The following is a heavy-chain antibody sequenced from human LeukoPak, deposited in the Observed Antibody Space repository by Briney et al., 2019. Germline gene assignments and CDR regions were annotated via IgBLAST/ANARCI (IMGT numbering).Heavy chain of an antibody. Sequence: PGGSLRLSCAASGFTFSGYAVSWVRQAPGKGLEWVSAISGSGGSTYYADSVKGRFTISRDNSKNTPYLQMNSLRAEDTAVYYCAKDLCSTSCYIFDYWGQGTLVTVSS. V-gene: IGHV3-23*01. CDR1: GFTFSGYA. J-gene: IGHJ4*02. CDR2: ISGSGGST. D-gene: IGHD2-2*02. CDR3: AKDLCSTSCYIFDY.